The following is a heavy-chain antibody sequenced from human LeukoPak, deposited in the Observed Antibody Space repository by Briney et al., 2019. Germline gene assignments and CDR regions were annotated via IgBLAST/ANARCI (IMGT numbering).Heavy chain of an antibody. Sequence: GGSLTLSCAASGFTFSSYSMNWVRQAQGKGLEWVSSISSSSSYIYYADSVKGRFTISRDNAKNSLYLQMNSLRAEGAAVYCCARDVGGGCGGGGAFDIWGQGTMVTVSS. J-gene: IGHJ3*02. V-gene: IGHV3-21*01. D-gene: IGHD3-10*01. CDR3: ARDVGGGCGGGGAFDI. CDR1: GFTFSSYS. CDR2: ISSSSSYI.